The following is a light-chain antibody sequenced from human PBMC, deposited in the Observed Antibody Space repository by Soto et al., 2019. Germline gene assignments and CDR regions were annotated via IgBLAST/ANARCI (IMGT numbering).Light chain of an antibody. CDR3: TSYTTSATFV. V-gene: IGLV2-14*03. CDR2: DVS. CDR1: SSDVGGYNY. Sequence: QSALTQPASVSGSPGQSITLSCTGTSSDVGGYNYVSWYQQHPGKVPKLIIYDVSNRPSGVSNRFSGSKSRNTASLTSSGLQAEDEADYYCTSYTTSATFVFGGGTKLTVL. J-gene: IGLJ3*02.